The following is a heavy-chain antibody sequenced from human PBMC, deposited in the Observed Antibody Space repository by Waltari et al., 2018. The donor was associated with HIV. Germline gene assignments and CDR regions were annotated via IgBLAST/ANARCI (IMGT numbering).Heavy chain of an antibody. CDR1: GASISSYY. Sequence: QVQLQASGPGLVKPAETLSLTCTVSGASISSYYWTWIRQPPGKGLDWIGYTFYSGSTNNNPSLKSRFTISVDTAKNQLTLKLTSVTAADTAVYYCARGANWFDPWGQGTLVTVSS. J-gene: IGHJ5*02. CDR3: ARGANWFDP. CDR2: TFYSGST. V-gene: IGHV4-59*01.